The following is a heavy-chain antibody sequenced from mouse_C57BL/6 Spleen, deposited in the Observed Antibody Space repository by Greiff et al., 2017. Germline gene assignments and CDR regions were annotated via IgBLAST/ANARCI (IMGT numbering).Heavy chain of an antibody. V-gene: IGHV1-59*01. Sequence: QVQLKQSGAELVRPGTSVKLSCKASGYTFTSYWMHWVKQRPGQGLEWIGVIDPSDSYTNYNQKFKGKATWTVDTSSSTAYMQLSSLTSEDSAVYDCARRAGTGYFDYWGQGTTLTVSS. D-gene: IGHD3-3*01. CDR2: IDPSDSYT. CDR1: GYTFTSYW. J-gene: IGHJ2*01. CDR3: ARRAGTGYFDY.